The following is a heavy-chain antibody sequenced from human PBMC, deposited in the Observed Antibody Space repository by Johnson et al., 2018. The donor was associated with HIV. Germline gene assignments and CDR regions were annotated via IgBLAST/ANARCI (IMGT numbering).Heavy chain of an antibody. CDR2: INWNGGST. D-gene: IGHD3-22*01. V-gene: IGHV3-20*04. CDR1: GFTFDDYA. CDR3: ARGRYYYDSSGSDAFDI. J-gene: IGHJ3*02. Sequence: VQLVESGGGWVQPGRSLRLSCAASGFTFDDYAMHWVRQAPGKGLEWVSGINWNGGSTGYADSVKGRFTISRDNAKNSLYLQMNSLRAEDTALYYCARGRYYYDSSGSDAFDIWGQGTMVTVSS.